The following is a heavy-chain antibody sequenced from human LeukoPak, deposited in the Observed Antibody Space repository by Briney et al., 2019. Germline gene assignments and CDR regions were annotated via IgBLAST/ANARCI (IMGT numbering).Heavy chain of an antibody. CDR1: GGSISNDY. J-gene: IGHJ4*02. CDR3: ARGRYSRVY. V-gene: IGHV4-59*12. CDR2: IYYSGST. D-gene: IGHD4-11*01. Sequence: PSETLSLTCTVSGGSISNDYWSWVRQPPGKGLEWIGYIYYSGSTTYNPSLKSRVTISVDTSKNQFSLKLSSVTAADTAVYYCARGRYSRVYWGQGTLVTVSS.